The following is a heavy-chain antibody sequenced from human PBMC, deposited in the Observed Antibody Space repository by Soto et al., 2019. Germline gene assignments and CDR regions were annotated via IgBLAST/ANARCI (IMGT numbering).Heavy chain of an antibody. CDR3: ARQNGYGAWFDP. CDR1: GYTFTGYY. Sequence: QVPLVQSGAEVKKPGASVKVSCRASGYTFTGYYIHWVRQAPGQGLEWMGWINPTSGDTNYAQKVQGRVTMTRDTSIYTAVMGLSRLTFEDTAVYYCARQNGYGAWFDPWGQGTLVTVSS. D-gene: IGHD5-12*01. J-gene: IGHJ5*02. CDR2: INPTSGDT. V-gene: IGHV1-2*02.